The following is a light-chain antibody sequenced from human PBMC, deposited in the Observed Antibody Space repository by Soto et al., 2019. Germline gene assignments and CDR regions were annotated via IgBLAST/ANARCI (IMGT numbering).Light chain of an antibody. V-gene: IGKV1-5*01. CDR3: QQYNTYST. CDR1: QDIRNL. J-gene: IGKJ5*01. Sequence: DIQLTQSPSTLSAAVGDSVTITCRASQDIRNLLAWYQQKPGKAPNPLIYDASTLKTGVPSRFSGSGSGSEFNFTITGLKPDDFATYFCQQYNTYSTFGQGTRREIK. CDR2: DAS.